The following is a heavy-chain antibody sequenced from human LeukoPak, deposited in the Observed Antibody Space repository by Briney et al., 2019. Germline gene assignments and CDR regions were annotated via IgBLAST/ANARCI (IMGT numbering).Heavy chain of an antibody. CDR2: ISYDGSNK. Sequence: GRSLRLSCAASGFTFSSYGMHWVRQAPGKGLKWVAVISYDGSNKYYADSVKGRFTISRDNSKHTLYLQMNSLRAEDTAVYYCAKTSLGYCSSTSCLGYFQHWGQGTLVTVSS. CDR3: AKTSLGYCSSTSCLGYFQH. J-gene: IGHJ1*01. V-gene: IGHV3-30*18. D-gene: IGHD2-2*01. CDR1: GFTFSSYG.